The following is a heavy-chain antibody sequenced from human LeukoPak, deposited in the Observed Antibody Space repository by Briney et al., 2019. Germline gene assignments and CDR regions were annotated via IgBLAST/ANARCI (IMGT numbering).Heavy chain of an antibody. D-gene: IGHD1-7*01. V-gene: IGHV3-53*01. CDR3: ARDHWNYHAFDY. J-gene: IGHJ4*02. CDR1: GFLVRDNY. Sequence: PGGSLRLSCAASGFLVRDNYMHWLRQAPGKGLEWVSVLYTGGSTYYADSGKGRFTISRDNSKNTLYLQMNSLRVEDTAVYYCARDHWNYHAFDYWGQGTLVTVSS. CDR2: LYTGGST.